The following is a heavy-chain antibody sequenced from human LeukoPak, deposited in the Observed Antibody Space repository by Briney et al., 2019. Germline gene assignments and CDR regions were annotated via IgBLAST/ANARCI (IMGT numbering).Heavy chain of an antibody. D-gene: IGHD3-9*01. CDR1: GGSISSSSYY. CDR3: ARQVLFGFTISLTYGMDV. V-gene: IGHV4-39*07. CDR2: IYYSGST. J-gene: IGHJ6*01. Sequence: PSETLSLTCTVSGGSISSSSYYWGWIRQPPGKGLEWIGSIYYSGSTYYNPSLKSRVTISVDTSKNQFSLKLSSVTAADTAVYYCARQVLFGFTISLTYGMDVWGQGTTVTVSS.